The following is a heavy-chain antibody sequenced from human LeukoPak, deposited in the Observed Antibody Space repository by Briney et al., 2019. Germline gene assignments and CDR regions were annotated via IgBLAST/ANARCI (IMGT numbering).Heavy chain of an antibody. Sequence: GASVKVSCKASGYTFTSYDINWVRQATGQGLEWMGWMNPNSGNTGYAQKFQGRVTITRNTSISTAYMELSSLRSEDTAVYYCARIVRGVIMRHYYYYMDVWGKGTTVTVSS. CDR1: GYTFTSYD. V-gene: IGHV1-8*01. D-gene: IGHD3-10*01. CDR3: ARIVRGVIMRHYYYYMDV. J-gene: IGHJ6*03. CDR2: MNPNSGNT.